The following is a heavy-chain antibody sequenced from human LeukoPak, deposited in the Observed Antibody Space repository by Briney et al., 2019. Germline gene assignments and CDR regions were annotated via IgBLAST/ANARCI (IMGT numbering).Heavy chain of an antibody. V-gene: IGHV3-64D*08. CDR2: MSSDGGTI. CDR3: LTGGAGSYLVMA. D-gene: IGHD3-10*01. J-gene: IGHJ5*02. CDR1: GYTFNTYS. Sequence: PGGSLRLSCSASGYTFNTYSMQGVRQAPGKGLEYVSVMSSDGGTIYYADSVKGRFTISRDNSKNTLYLQMSSLITEDTAIYYCLTGGAGSYLVMAWGQGTLVTVSS.